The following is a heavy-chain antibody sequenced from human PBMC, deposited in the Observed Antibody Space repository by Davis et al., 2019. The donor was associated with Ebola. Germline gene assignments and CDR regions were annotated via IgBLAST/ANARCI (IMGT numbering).Heavy chain of an antibody. J-gene: IGHJ2*01. CDR3: ATSNGDYWYFDL. CDR1: GFTVSSNY. CDR2: IYSGGST. D-gene: IGHD4-17*01. V-gene: IGHV3-53*04. Sequence: GESLKISCAVSGFTVSSNYMNWVRQAPGKGLEWVSVIYSGGSTYYADSVKGRFTISRHNSKNKLYLQMNSLRTEDTAVYYCATSNGDYWYFDLWGRGTLVTVSS.